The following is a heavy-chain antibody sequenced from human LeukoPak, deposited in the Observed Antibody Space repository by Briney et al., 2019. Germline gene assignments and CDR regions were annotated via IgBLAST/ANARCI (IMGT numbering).Heavy chain of an antibody. Sequence: GGSLRPSCAASGFSFSSYAMSWVRQAPGKGLEWVSGINGRGDSTVYADSVKGRFTISRDNSKNTLYLQMDSLRVEDTAVYYCARDVGPIHFDYWGQGTLVTVSS. CDR2: INGRGDST. CDR3: ARDVGPIHFDY. V-gene: IGHV3-23*01. CDR1: GFSFSSYA. D-gene: IGHD1-26*01. J-gene: IGHJ4*02.